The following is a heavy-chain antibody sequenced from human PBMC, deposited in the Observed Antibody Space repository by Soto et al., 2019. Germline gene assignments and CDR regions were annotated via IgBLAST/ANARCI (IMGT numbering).Heavy chain of an antibody. CDR3: ARGPTDYDFWSGYWSGYYYYYGMDV. D-gene: IGHD3-3*01. J-gene: IGHJ6*02. CDR1: GYTFTSYG. Sequence: GASVKVSCKASGYTFTSYGISWVRQAPGQGLEWMGWISAYNGNTNYAQKLQGRVTMTTDTSTSTAYMELRSLRSDDTAVYYCARGPTDYDFWSGYWSGYYYYYGMDVWGQGTTVTVS. CDR2: ISAYNGNT. V-gene: IGHV1-18*01.